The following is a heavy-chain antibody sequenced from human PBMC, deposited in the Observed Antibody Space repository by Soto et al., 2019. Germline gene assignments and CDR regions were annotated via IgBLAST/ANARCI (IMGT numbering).Heavy chain of an antibody. V-gene: IGHV3-23*01. D-gene: IGHD6-19*01. J-gene: IGHJ2*01. CDR3: AKDLRAVADGGWYFDL. Sequence: EVQLLESGGGLVQPGGSLRLSCAASGFTFSSYAMTWVRQAPGKGLECVSAISGSGGSTYYADSVKGRFTISRDNSKNTLYLQMNSLRAEDTAVYYCAKDLRAVADGGWYFDLWGRGTLVTVSS. CDR1: GFTFSSYA. CDR2: ISGSGGST.